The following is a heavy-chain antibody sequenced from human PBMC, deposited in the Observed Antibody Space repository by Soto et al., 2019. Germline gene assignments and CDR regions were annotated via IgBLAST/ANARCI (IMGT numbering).Heavy chain of an antibody. D-gene: IGHD1-1*01. CDR1: GFIISDYG. CDR2: FSGGGGGT. J-gene: IGHJ5*02. V-gene: IGHV3-23*01. Sequence: EVQLLESGGGLVQPGGSLRLSCAVSGFIISDYGVTWVRQAPGKGLEWVSGFSGGGGGTSYADSVKGRFTISRDDPKNTAYLQMNSLGAEDTAVYYCVRWNGFGDRWGQGTLVTVSS. CDR3: VRWNGFGDR.